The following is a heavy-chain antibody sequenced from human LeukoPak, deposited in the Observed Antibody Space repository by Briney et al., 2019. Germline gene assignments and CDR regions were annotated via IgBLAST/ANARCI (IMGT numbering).Heavy chain of an antibody. CDR2: INSDGGTT. CDR1: GFTFGTYW. D-gene: IGHD4-17*01. CDR3: ARGHTAVTRHFDF. V-gene: IGHV3-74*01. Sequence: GGSLRLSCGASGFTFGTYWMHWVRQAPGKGLVWVSGINSDGGTTTYADSVKGRFTISRDNAKNTLYLQMNNLRAEDTAVYYCARGHTAVTRHFDFWGQGTLVTVSS. J-gene: IGHJ4*02.